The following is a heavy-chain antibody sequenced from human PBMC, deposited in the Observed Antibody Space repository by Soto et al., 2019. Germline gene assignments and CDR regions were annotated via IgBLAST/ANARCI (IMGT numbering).Heavy chain of an antibody. CDR1: GGTFSSYA. CDR3: ARAGRGYSGYDYRGYYYYGMDV. V-gene: IGHV1-69*13. CDR2: IIPIFGTA. D-gene: IGHD5-12*01. J-gene: IGHJ6*02. Sequence: ASVKVSCKASGGTFSSYAISWVQQAPGQGLEWMGGIIPIFGTANYAQKFQGRVTITADESTSTAYMELSSLRSEDTAVYYCARAGRGYSGYDYRGYYYYGMDVWGQGTTVTVSS.